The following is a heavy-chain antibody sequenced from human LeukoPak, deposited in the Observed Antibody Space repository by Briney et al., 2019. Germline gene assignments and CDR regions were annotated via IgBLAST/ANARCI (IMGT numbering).Heavy chain of an antibody. J-gene: IGHJ3*02. Sequence: GKSLRLSCAASGFTFSGYPIHWVRQAPGKGLEWVAVISYDGSNKYYADSVKGRFTISRDNSKNTLYLQMNSLRAEDTAVYYCAKDLDYVTHDAFDIWGQGTMVTVSS. CDR1: GFTFSGYP. D-gene: IGHD3-16*01. V-gene: IGHV3-30-3*02. CDR3: AKDLDYVTHDAFDI. CDR2: ISYDGSNK.